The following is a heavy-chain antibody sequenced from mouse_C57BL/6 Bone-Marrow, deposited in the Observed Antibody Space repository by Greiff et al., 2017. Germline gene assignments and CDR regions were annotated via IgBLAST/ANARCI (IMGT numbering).Heavy chain of an antibody. CDR3: ARAFYCYGSGWYFDV. CDR2: INPNNGGT. Sequence: EVQLQQSGPELVKPGASVKIPCKASGYTFTDYNMDWVKQSHGKSLEWIGDINPNNGGTIYNQKFKGKATLTVDKSSSTAYMELSSLTSEDTAVYYCARAFYCYGSGWYFDVWGTGTTVTVSS. J-gene: IGHJ1*03. CDR1: GYTFTDYN. D-gene: IGHD1-1*01. V-gene: IGHV1-18*01.